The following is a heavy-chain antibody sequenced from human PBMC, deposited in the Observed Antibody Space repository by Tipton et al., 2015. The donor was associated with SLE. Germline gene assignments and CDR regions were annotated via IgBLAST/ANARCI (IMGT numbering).Heavy chain of an antibody. CDR3: ARVVTVLATHYYDMDV. Sequence: TLSLTCFVSGDYITSDIYYWGWVRQPLGKGLEWIGRVYDSGTTYYNPSLKSRVTMSVDTSKTQFSLKVMSLTAADTAVYYCARVVTVLATHYYDMDVWGQGTTVTVSS. D-gene: IGHD2-21*02. J-gene: IGHJ6*02. CDR1: GDYITSDIYY. CDR2: VYDSGTT. V-gene: IGHV4-39*07.